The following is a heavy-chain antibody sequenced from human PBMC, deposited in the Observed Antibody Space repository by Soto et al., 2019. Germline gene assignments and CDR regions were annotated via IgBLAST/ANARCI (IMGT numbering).Heavy chain of an antibody. CDR2: ISDDGSKK. D-gene: IGHD1-26*01. V-gene: IGHV3-30*18. J-gene: IGHJ4*02. CDR1: GFTLSSYG. CDR3: AKVGDVYNSFFDY. Sequence: QVQLVESGGGVVQPGRSLRLSCAAAGFTLSSYGMHWVCQAPGRGLEWVAVISDDGSKKYYADSVKGRFSISRDNPKNTLFLQMNSLRVEDTAVYYCAKVGDVYNSFFDYWGQGTLVTVSS.